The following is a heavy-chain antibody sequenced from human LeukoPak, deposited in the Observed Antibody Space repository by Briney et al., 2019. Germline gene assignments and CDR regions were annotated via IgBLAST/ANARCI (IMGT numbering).Heavy chain of an antibody. CDR2: IYYSGST. Sequence: LRLSCAASGFTFSSYAMSWIRQHPGKGLEWIGYIYYSGSTYYNPSLKSRVTISVDTSKNQFSLKLSSVTAADTAVYYCARLPDTYYYDSSGSYAFDIWGQGTMVTVSS. CDR3: ARLPDTYYYDSSGSYAFDI. J-gene: IGHJ3*02. CDR1: GFTFSSYA. V-gene: IGHV4-31*02. D-gene: IGHD3-22*01.